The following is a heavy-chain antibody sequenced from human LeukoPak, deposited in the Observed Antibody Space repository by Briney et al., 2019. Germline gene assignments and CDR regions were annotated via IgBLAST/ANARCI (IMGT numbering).Heavy chain of an antibody. V-gene: IGHV4-39*07. CDR1: GGSISSGGYY. CDR2: INHSGST. Sequence: PSETLSLTCTVSGGSISSGGYYWNWIRQPPGKGLEWIGEINHSGSTNYNPSLKSRVTISVDTSKNQFSLNLSSVTAADTAVYYCARASDYYGSSDYWGQGTLVTVSS. CDR3: ARASDYYGSSDY. J-gene: IGHJ4*02. D-gene: IGHD3-10*01.